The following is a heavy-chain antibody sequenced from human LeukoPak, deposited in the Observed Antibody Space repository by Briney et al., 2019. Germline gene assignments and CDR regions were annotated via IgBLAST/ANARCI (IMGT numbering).Heavy chain of an antibody. CDR1: GFTFSSYG. V-gene: IGHV3-30*18. D-gene: IGHD3-9*01. Sequence: GGSLRLSCAASGFTFSSYGMHWVRQAPGKGLEWVAVISYDGSNKYYADSVKGRFTISRDNSKNTLYLQMNSLRAEDTAVYYCAKDTKPYYDILTGYHNVWGRHWGQGTLVTVSS. J-gene: IGHJ4*02. CDR2: ISYDGSNK. CDR3: AKDTKPYYDILTGYHNVWGRH.